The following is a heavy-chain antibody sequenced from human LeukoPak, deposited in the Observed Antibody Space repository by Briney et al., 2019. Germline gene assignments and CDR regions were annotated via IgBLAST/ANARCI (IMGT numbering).Heavy chain of an antibody. J-gene: IGHJ4*02. CDR2: ITSGSSNI. CDR3: ARDRSIGRFDY. V-gene: IGHV3-48*01. Sequence: GGSLRLSCAASGFTFSDYSMNWVRQAPGKGLELVSYITSGSSNIYYADSVKGRFTISRDNAKNSLYLQMNSLRAEDTAVYYCARDRSIGRFDYWGQGTLITVSS. CDR1: GFTFSDYS. D-gene: IGHD1-26*01.